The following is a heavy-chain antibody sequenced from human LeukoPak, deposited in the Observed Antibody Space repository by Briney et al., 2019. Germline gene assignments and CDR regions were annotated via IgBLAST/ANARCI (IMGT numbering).Heavy chain of an antibody. CDR2: IGGGGVET. J-gene: IGHJ4*02. D-gene: IGHD1-1*01. Sequence: QPGGSLRLSCAASGFTFSSYAMSWVRQAPGKGLEWVSSIGGGGVETYYADSVKGRFTISRDNSKNTLYLQMNSLRVEDTAVYYCAKDPPTTGTTFDNWGRGTLVTVSS. CDR1: GFTFSSYA. CDR3: AKDPPTTGTTFDN. V-gene: IGHV3-23*01.